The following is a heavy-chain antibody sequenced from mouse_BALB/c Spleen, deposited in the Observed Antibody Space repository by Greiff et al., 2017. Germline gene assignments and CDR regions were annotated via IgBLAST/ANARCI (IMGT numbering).Heavy chain of an antibody. V-gene: IGHV5-12-1*01. CDR2: ISSGGGST. CDR1: GFAFSSYD. Sequence: EVMLVESGGGLVKPGGSLKLSCAASGFAFSSYDMSWVRQTPEKRLEWVAYISSGGGSTYYPDTVKGRFTISRDNATNTLYLQMSSLKSEDTAMYYWAITGYYFDYWGQGTTLTVSS. CDR3: AITGYYFDY. J-gene: IGHJ2*01. D-gene: IGHD4-1*01.